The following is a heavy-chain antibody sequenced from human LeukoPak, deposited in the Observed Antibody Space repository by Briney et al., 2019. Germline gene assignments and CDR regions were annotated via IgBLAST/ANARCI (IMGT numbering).Heavy chain of an antibody. CDR2: ISYDGSNK. Sequence: PGRSLRLSCAASGFTFSSYAIHWVRQAPGKGLEWGAVISYDGSNKYYADSVKGRFTISRDNSKNTLYLQINSLRGEDTAVYYCARDRSQRAYSYGPDGEWGQGTLVTVSS. CDR1: GFTFSSYA. J-gene: IGHJ4*02. V-gene: IGHV3-30*01. D-gene: IGHD5-18*01. CDR3: ARDRSQRAYSYGPDGE.